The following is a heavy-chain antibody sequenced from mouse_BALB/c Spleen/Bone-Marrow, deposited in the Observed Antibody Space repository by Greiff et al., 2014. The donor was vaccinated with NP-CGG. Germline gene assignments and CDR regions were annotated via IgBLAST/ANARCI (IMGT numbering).Heavy chain of an antibody. CDR3: ARWLLRYYAMDD. V-gene: IGHV1-69*02. Sequence: VQLQQSGAELVKPGASVKLSCKASGYTFTSYWMHWVKQRPGQGLEWIGEIDPSDSYTNYNQKFKGKATLTVDKSSSTAYMQLSSLTSEDSAVYFCARWLLRYYAMDDWGQGTSVTASS. CDR2: IDPSDSYT. D-gene: IGHD2-3*01. J-gene: IGHJ4*01. CDR1: GYTFTSYW.